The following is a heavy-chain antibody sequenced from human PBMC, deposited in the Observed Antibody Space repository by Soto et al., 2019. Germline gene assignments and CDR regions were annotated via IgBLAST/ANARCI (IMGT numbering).Heavy chain of an antibody. CDR2: IIPIFGTA. CDR1: GGTFSSYA. CDR3: ARTLRDGYTDVDFDY. D-gene: IGHD5-12*01. Sequence: SVKVSCKAAGGTFSSYAISWVRQAPGQGLEWMGGIIPIFGTANYAQKFQGGVTITADESTSTAYMELSSLRSEDTAVYYCARTLRDGYTDVDFDYWGQGTLVTVSS. J-gene: IGHJ4*02. V-gene: IGHV1-69*13.